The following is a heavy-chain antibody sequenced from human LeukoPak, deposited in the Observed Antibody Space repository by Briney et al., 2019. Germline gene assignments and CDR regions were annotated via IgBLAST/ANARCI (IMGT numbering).Heavy chain of an antibody. V-gene: IGHV1-24*01. J-gene: IGHJ4*02. CDR2: FDPEDGET. D-gene: IGHD5-24*01. CDR1: GYTLTELS. Sequence: ASVKVSCKVSGYTLTELSMHWVRQAPGKGLEWMGGFDPEDGETIYAQKFQGRVTMTEDTSTDTAYMELSSLRSEDTAVYYCATDLMATSHFDYWGQGTLVTVSS. CDR3: ATDLMATSHFDY.